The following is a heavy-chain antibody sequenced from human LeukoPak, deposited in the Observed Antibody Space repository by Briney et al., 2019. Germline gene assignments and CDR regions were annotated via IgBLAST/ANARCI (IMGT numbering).Heavy chain of an antibody. J-gene: IGHJ4*02. CDR1: GFTFSNYG. Sequence: PGGSLRLSCAASGFTFSNYGMNWVRQAPGKGLEWVSGINWNGGSTGYADSVKGRFTISRDNAKNSLYLQMNSLRAEDTALYYCARDVSSGWYSDYWGQGTLVTVSS. D-gene: IGHD6-19*01. CDR2: INWNGGST. CDR3: ARDVSSGWYSDY. V-gene: IGHV3-20*04.